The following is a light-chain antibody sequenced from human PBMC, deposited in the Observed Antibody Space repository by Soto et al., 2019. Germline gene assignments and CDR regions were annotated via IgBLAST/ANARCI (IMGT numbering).Light chain of an antibody. J-gene: IGLJ2*01. CDR1: YSNIGTNT. Sequence: QSVLTQPPSVSATPGQRVTISCSGTYSNIGTNTVAWYQRLPGTAPKLLIYSNNERPSGVPDRFSGSKSGSSASLAISGLQSEDVADDYCAAWDDSLNSPRMLFGGGTKLTVL. CDR2: SNN. V-gene: IGLV1-44*01. CDR3: AAWDDSLNSPRML.